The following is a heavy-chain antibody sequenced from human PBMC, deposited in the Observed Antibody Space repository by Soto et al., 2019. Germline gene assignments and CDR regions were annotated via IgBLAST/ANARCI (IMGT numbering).Heavy chain of an antibody. CDR1: GYTFTSYG. J-gene: IGHJ4*02. CDR2: ISAYNGNT. Sequence: ASVKVSCKASGYTFTSYGISWVRQAPGQGLEWMGWISAYNGNTNYAQKIQGRVTMTTDTSTSTAYMELRSLRSDGTAVYYCARVLFMITFGGVIVKGLDYWGQGTLVTVSS. CDR3: ARVLFMITFGGVIVKGLDY. D-gene: IGHD3-16*02. V-gene: IGHV1-18*04.